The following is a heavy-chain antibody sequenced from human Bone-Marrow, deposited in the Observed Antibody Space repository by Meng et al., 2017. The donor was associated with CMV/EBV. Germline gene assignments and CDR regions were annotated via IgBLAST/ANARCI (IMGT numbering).Heavy chain of an antibody. Sequence: GGSLRLSCAASGFTFSSYEMNWVRQAPGKGLEWVSYISSSGSTIYYADSVKGRFTISRDNAKNSLYLQMNSLRAEDTAVYYCARGGDINCMDVWGQGTTVTVSS. J-gene: IGHJ6*02. CDR1: GFTFSSYE. CDR3: ARGGDINCMDV. CDR2: ISSSGSTI. D-gene: IGHD2-15*01. V-gene: IGHV3-48*03.